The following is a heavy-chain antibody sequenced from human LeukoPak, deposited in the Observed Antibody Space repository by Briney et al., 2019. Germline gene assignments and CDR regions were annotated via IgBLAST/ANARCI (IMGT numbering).Heavy chain of an antibody. CDR3: ARHRPEDPPDY. J-gene: IGHJ4*02. Sequence: SETLSLTCAVSGYSISGGYYWGWIRQPPGKGLEWIGSIYHSGSTYYNPSLKSRVTISVDTSKNQFSLKLSSVTAADTAVCYCARHRPEDPPDYWGQGTLVTVSS. D-gene: IGHD1-14*01. CDR1: GYSISGGYY. CDR2: IYHSGST. V-gene: IGHV4-38-2*01.